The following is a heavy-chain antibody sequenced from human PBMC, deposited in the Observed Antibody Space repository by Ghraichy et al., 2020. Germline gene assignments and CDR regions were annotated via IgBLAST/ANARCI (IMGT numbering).Heavy chain of an antibody. CDR1: GGSFSGYY. Sequence: SETLSLTCAVYGGSFSGYYWSWIRQPPGKGLEWIGEINHSGSTNYNPSLKSRVTISVDTSKNQFSLKLSSVTAADTAVYYCARASVVVTYWGQGTLVTVSS. D-gene: IGHD3-22*01. CDR2: INHSGST. CDR3: ARASVVVTY. J-gene: IGHJ4*02. V-gene: IGHV4-34*01.